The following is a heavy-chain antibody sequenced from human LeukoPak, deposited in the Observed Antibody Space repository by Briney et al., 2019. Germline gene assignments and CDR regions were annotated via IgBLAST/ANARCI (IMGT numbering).Heavy chain of an antibody. D-gene: IGHD3-10*01. J-gene: IGHJ6*02. Sequence: GGSLRLSCAASGFTFSSCAMSWVRQAPGKGLVWVSRINTDGSSITYADSVKGRFTISRDNSKNTLYLQMNSLRAEDTAVYYCANLGIMTLWFGELFLYGMDVWGQGTTVTVSS. CDR1: GFTFSSCA. V-gene: IGHV3-23*01. CDR2: INTDGSSI. CDR3: ANLGIMTLWFGELFLYGMDV.